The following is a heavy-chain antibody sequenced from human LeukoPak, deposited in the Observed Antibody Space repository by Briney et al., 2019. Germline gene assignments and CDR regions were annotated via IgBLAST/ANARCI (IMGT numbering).Heavy chain of an antibody. J-gene: IGHJ4*02. CDR2: ISGSGGST. V-gene: IGHV3-23*01. Sequence: QSGGSLRLSCAASGFTFSSYAMSWVRQAPGKGLEWVSAISGSGGSTYYADSVKGRFTISRDNSKNTLYLQMNSLRAEDTAVYYCAKDIVVVPAAKDYWGQGTLVTVSS. CDR1: GFTFSSYA. D-gene: IGHD2-2*01. CDR3: AKDIVVVPAAKDY.